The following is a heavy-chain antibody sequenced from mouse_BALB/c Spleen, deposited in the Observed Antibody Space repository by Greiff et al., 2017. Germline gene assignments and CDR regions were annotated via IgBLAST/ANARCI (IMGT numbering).Heavy chain of an antibody. CDR1: GFTFSDYY. D-gene: IGHD1-1*01. Sequence: EVHLVESGGGLVKPGGSLKLSCAASGFTFSDYYMYWVRQTPEKRLEWVATISDGGSYTYYPDSVKGRFTISRDNAKNNLYLQMSSLKSEDTAMYYCAREGNGTWYFDVWGAGTTVTVSS. V-gene: IGHV5-4*02. CDR3: AREGNGTWYFDV. J-gene: IGHJ1*01. CDR2: ISDGGSYT.